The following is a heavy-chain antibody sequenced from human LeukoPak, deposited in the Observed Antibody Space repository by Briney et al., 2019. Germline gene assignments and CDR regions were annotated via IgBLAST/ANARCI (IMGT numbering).Heavy chain of an antibody. CDR3: XXXXTTGYYFDY. J-gene: IGHJ4*02. Sequence: GGSLRLSCAASGFTFSSYAMPWVRQAPGKGLEWVAVISYDGSNKYYADSVKGRFTISRDNSKNTLYLQMNSLRAEDTAVYYXXXXXTTGYYFDYWGQGTLVTVSS. CDR1: GFTFSSYA. CDR2: ISYDGSNK. D-gene: IGHD1-14*01. V-gene: IGHV3-30-3*01.